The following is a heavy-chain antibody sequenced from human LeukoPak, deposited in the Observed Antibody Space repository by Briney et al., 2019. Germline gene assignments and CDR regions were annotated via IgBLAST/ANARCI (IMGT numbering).Heavy chain of an antibody. J-gene: IGHJ2*01. Sequence: SETLSLTCTVSGGSISSYYWSWIRQPPGKGLEWIGYVYFSGSTKYNPSLKSRVSISVDTSKNQFSLKLSSVTAADTAVYYCAREGEGGTYWYFDLWGRGTLVTVSS. CDR3: AREGEGGTYWYFDL. CDR1: GGSISSYY. CDR2: VYFSGST. D-gene: IGHD1-1*01. V-gene: IGHV4-59*01.